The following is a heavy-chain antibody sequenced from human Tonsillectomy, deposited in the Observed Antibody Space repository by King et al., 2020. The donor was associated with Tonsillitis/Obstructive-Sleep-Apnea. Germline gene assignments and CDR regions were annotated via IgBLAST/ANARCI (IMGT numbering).Heavy chain of an antibody. J-gene: IGHJ4*02. CDR1: GFTFNNAW. CDR3: TTGRVTKPAC. Sequence: VQLVESGGGLVKPGGSLRLSCAASGFTFNNAWMSWVRQAPGKGLEWVGRIKSETNDGTTDYAAPVKGRFIISRDDSKNTLYLQMNSLKTEDTAMYYCTTGRVTKPACWGQGTLVTVSS. D-gene: IGHD2-2*01. V-gene: IGHV3-15*01. CDR2: IKSETNDGTT.